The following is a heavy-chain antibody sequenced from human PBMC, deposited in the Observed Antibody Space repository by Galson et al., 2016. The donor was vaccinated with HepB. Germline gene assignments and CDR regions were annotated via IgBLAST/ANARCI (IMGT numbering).Heavy chain of an antibody. CDR1: GFTFSNSW. J-gene: IGHJ6*02. Sequence: SLRLSCAASGFTFSNSWMNWVRQAPGKGLEWVGRINSKTDGGTTNYAAPGKSSFSISRDDSKNKLYLQRNSVKTEDTALYSCRNGMDVWGQGTTVTVSS. V-gene: IGHV3-15*07. CDR3: RNGMDV. CDR2: INSKTDGGTT.